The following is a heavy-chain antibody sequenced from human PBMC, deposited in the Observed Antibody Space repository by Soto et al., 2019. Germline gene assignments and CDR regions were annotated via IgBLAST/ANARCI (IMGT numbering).Heavy chain of an antibody. J-gene: IGHJ6*03. V-gene: IGHV3-11*01. D-gene: IGHD3-10*01. CDR1: GFTFSRYS. Sequence: GGALRLSCAASGFTFSRYSMSWVRQAPGQGLEWVSAISSSGSTIYYADSVKGRFTISRDNAKNSLYLQMNSLRAEDTAVYYCARPPDYGSGSYYYYYYMDVWGKGTTVTVSS. CDR2: ISSSGSTI. CDR3: ARPPDYGSGSYYYYYYMDV.